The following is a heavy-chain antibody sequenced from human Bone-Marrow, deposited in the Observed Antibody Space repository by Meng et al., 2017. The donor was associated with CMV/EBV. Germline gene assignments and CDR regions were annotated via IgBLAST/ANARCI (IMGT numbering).Heavy chain of an antibody. CDR2: ISSSSSYI. D-gene: IGHD6-13*01. J-gene: IGHJ4*02. V-gene: IGHV3-21*01. CDR1: GFTFSSYS. CDR3: AREVAAAGDY. Sequence: GESLKISCAASGFTFSSYSMNWVRQAPGKGLEWVSSISSSSSYIYYADSVKGRFTISRGNAKNSLYLQMNSLRAEDTAVYYCAREVAAAGDYWGQGTLVTVSS.